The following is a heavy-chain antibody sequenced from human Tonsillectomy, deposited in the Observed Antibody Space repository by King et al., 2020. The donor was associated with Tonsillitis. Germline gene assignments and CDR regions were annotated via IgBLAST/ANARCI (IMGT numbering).Heavy chain of an antibody. Sequence: VQLQESGPGLVKPSETLSLTCTVSGGSISSYYWSWIRQPPGKGLEWIGNIYYSGSTADNPSLKSRVTISVDTSKNQFSLKLSSVTAADTAVYYCARDPRYYDFWSGATPGGMDVWGQGTTVTVSS. CDR2: IYYSGST. CDR1: GGSISSYY. D-gene: IGHD3-3*01. CDR3: ARDPRYYDFWSGATPGGMDV. V-gene: IGHV4-59*01. J-gene: IGHJ6*02.